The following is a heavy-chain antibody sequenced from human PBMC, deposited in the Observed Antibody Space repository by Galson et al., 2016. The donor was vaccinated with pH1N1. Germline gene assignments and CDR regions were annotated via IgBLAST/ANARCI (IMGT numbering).Heavy chain of an antibody. V-gene: IGHV1-18*01. J-gene: IGHJ4*01. CDR1: GFTFSNYG. CDR3: ARQSIAARPVFFDF. CDR2: TSAFNGDT. D-gene: IGHD6-6*01. Sequence: SVKVSCKASGFTFSNYGFSWVRQAPGQGLEWMAWTSAFNGDTKYAHKVQDRLTVTTDSSTNTAYMELRSLRSDDTALYFCARQSIAARPVFFDFWGRGTQVTVSS.